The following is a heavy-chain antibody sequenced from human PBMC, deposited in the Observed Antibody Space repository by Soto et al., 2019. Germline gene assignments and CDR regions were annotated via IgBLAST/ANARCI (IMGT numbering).Heavy chain of an antibody. Sequence: GGSLRLSCAASGFTFSSYSMNWVRQAPGKGLEWVSSISSSSSYIYYADSVKGRFTISRDNAKNSLYLQMNSLRAEDTAVYYCAREGLNDYGDLFDYWGQGTLVTVSS. CDR3: AREGLNDYGDLFDY. V-gene: IGHV3-21*01. CDR1: GFTFSSYS. J-gene: IGHJ4*02. D-gene: IGHD4-17*01. CDR2: ISSSSSYI.